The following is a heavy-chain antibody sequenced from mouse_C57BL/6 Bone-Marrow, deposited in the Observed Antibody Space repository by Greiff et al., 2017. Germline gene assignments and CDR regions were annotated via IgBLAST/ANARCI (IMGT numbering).Heavy chain of an antibody. D-gene: IGHD2-3*01. CDR1: GFTFSSYG. V-gene: IGHV5-6*02. J-gene: IGHJ2*01. CDR3: ARRWLLFFDY. Sequence: EVKLVESGGDLVKPGGSLKLSCAASGFTFSSYGMSWVRQTPDKRLEWVATISSGGSYTYYPDSVKGRFTISRDNAKNTLYLQMSSLKSEHTAMYYCARRWLLFFDYWGHGTTLTVSS. CDR2: ISSGGSYT.